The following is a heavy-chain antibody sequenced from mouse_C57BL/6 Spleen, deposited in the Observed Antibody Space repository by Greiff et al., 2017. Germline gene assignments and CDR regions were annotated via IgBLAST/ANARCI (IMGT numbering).Heavy chain of an antibody. V-gene: IGHV5-16*01. D-gene: IGHD2-3*01. Sequence: EVQRVESEGGLVQPGSSMKLSCTASGFTFSDYYMAWVRQVPEKGLEWVANINYDGSSTYYLDSLKSRFIISRDNAKNILYLQMSSLKSEDTATYYCARGGYYDGYNYFDYWGQGTTLTVSS. CDR1: GFTFSDYY. J-gene: IGHJ2*01. CDR2: INYDGSST. CDR3: ARGGYYDGYNYFDY.